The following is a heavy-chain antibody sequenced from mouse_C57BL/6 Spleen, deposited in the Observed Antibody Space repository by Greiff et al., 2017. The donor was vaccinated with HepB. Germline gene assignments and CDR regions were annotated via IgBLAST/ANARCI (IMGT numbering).Heavy chain of an antibody. CDR2: IDPSDSYT. V-gene: IGHV1-69*01. J-gene: IGHJ1*03. D-gene: IGHD1-1*01. CDR3: AGYGSSYRYFDV. Sequence: QVQLQQPGAEPVMPGASVKLSCKASGYTFTSYWMHWVKQRPGQGLEWIGEIDPSDSYTNYNQKFKGKSTLTVDKSSSTAYMQLSSLTSEDSAVYYCAGYGSSYRYFDVWGTGTTVTVSS. CDR1: GYTFTSYW.